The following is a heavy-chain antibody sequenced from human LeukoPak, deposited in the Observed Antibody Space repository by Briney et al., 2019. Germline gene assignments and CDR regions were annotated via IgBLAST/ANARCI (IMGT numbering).Heavy chain of an antibody. D-gene: IGHD4-17*01. Sequence: GASVKVSCKASGYTFTSYGISWVRQAPGQGLEWMGWISAYNGNTNYAQKLQGRVTMTTDTSTSTAYMELRSLRSDDTAVYYCARGRGYYGDYDEDFDYWGQGTLVTVSS. J-gene: IGHJ4*02. V-gene: IGHV1-18*01. CDR1: GYTFTSYG. CDR2: ISAYNGNT. CDR3: ARGRGYYGDYDEDFDY.